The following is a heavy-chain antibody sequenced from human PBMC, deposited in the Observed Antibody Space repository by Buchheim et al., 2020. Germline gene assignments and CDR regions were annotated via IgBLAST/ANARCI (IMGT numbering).Heavy chain of an antibody. CDR3: ARPRLGLELLPYYFDY. CDR1: GFTFSSYS. CDR2: ISSSSYI. Sequence: EVQLVESGGGLVKPGGSLRLSCAASGFTFSSYSMNWVRQAPGKGLEWVSSISSSSYIYYAHSVKGRFTISRDNAKNSLYLQMNSLRAEDTAVYYCARPRLGLELLPYYFDYWGQGTL. D-gene: IGHD1-26*01. V-gene: IGHV3-21*01. J-gene: IGHJ4*02.